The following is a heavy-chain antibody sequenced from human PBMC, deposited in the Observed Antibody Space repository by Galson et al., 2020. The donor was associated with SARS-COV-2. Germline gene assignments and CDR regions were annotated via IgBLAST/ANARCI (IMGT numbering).Heavy chain of an antibody. CDR2: ISYDGNKR. CDR3: AREKDDYTSSWYAY. CDR1: GFTFSSSA. J-gene: IGHJ4*02. Sequence: GGSLRLSCRASGFTFSSSAMHWVRQAPGKGLEWVAIISYDGNKRYNLDSVKGRFTISRDNSKNTLYLQMDSLTTEDTAVYYCAREKDDYTSSWYAYWGQGALVTVSS. V-gene: IGHV3-30*04. D-gene: IGHD6-13*01.